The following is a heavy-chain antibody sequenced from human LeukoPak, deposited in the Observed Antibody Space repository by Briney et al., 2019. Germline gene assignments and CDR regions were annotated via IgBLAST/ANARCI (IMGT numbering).Heavy chain of an antibody. Sequence: GGSLRLPCAASGFTVNNNYMTWVRQAPGKGLECVSVIYSGGSTKYADSVKGRFTISRHNSENTLYLQLSSLRAEDTAVYYCAKVVSGGGNYVMDVWGQGTTVTVSS. CDR1: GFTVNNNY. D-gene: IGHD2-15*01. J-gene: IGHJ6*02. CDR2: IYSGGST. CDR3: AKVVSGGGNYVMDV. V-gene: IGHV3-53*04.